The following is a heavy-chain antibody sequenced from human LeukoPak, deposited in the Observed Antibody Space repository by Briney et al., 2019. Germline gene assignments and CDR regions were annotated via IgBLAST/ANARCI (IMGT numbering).Heavy chain of an antibody. CDR1: GFTVSTNY. CDR3: AKEGTWGNWYFDL. J-gene: IGHJ2*01. D-gene: IGHD3-16*01. V-gene: IGHV3-53*05. Sequence: GGSLRLSCAASGFTVSTNYMNWVRQAPGKGLEWISVIYSGGSTFYADSVKGRFTISRDNSRNTLYLEMNSLRDEDTAVYYCAKEGTWGNWYFDLWGRGTLVIVTS. CDR2: IYSGGST.